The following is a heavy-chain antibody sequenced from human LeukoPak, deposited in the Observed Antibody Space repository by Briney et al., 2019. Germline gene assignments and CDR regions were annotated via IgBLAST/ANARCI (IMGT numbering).Heavy chain of an antibody. J-gene: IGHJ4*02. CDR2: ICGSGGST. CDR3: VGFLEGLLSAYFDY. D-gene: IGHD3-3*01. V-gene: IGHV3-23*01. CDR1: VFTFSSYA. Sequence: GGSLRLSCAASVFTFSSYAMSWVRQAPGKGREWVSAICGSGGSTYYADSVKGRFTISRDNSKNTLYLQINSLRAEDTAAYYCVGFLEGLLSAYFDYWGQGTLVTVSS.